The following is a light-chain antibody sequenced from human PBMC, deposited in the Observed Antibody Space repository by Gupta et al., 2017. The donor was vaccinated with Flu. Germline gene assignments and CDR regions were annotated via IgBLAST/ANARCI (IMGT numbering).Light chain of an antibody. CDR3: QQSDSTPIT. CDR2: AAS. V-gene: IGKV1-39*01. CDR1: QIISSY. J-gene: IGKJ4*01. Sequence: DIQMTQSPSSLSASVGDRVIITCRASQIISSYLNWYQQKPGKAPNLLIYAASSLQSGVPSRFSGSGSGTDFTLTISRLQPEDFATYYCQQSDSTPITFGGGTKVEIK.